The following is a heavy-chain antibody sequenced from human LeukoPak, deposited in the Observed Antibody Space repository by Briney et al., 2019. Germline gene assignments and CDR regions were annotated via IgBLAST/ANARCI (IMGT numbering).Heavy chain of an antibody. J-gene: IGHJ4*02. V-gene: IGHV3-7*01. CDR3: ARDSGGFYWGTFDY. Sequence: GGSLRLSCAASEFTFSTYWMAWVRQAPGKGPEWVANIKQDGSEKYYVDSVRGRFSISRDNAKNSLYLQMNGLRVEDTAVYYCARDSGGFYWGTFDYLGQGTLVTVSS. D-gene: IGHD1-26*01. CDR2: IKQDGSEK. CDR1: EFTFSTYW.